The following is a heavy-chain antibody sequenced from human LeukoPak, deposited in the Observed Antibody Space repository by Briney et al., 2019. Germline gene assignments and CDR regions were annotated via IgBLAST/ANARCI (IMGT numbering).Heavy chain of an antibody. J-gene: IGHJ4*02. CDR1: GFTLSSFT. CDR3: ARAYDSSWHNFDY. V-gene: IGHV3-30-3*01. Sequence: GGSLRLSCAASGFTLSSFTMHWVRHNPGKGLEWVAVISYDESQKWYADSVTGRFTISRDISKNTLYLEMDSLRYGDTAVYYCARAYDSSWHNFDYWGQGSLVTVSS. CDR2: ISYDESQK. D-gene: IGHD6-13*01.